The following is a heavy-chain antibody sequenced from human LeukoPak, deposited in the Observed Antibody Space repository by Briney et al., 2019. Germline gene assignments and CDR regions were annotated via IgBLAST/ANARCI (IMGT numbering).Heavy chain of an antibody. CDR2: ISRSGSTI. Sequence: GGSLRLSCAASGFTFSSYNMNWVRQAPGKGLEWVSYISRSGSTIKFADSVKGRFTISRDNAKNSLYLQMSSLRAEDTAVYYCARDASRYCSGGNCYSGLLGYFDYWGQGTLVTVSS. V-gene: IGHV3-48*01. CDR3: ARDASRYCSGGNCYSGLLGYFDY. D-gene: IGHD2-15*01. CDR1: GFTFSSYN. J-gene: IGHJ4*02.